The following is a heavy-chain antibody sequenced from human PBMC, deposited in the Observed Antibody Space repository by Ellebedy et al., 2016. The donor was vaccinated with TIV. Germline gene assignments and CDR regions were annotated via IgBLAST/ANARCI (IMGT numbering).Heavy chain of an antibody. V-gene: IGHV3-23*01. Sequence: GGSLRLSCAASGFTFSSFAMAWVRQAPGKGLEWVSTISGAGTFYADPVKVRFTISRDNSKNTEYLQMNSRRAEDTAVYLCAKGLSLFDYWGQGTLDTVSS. D-gene: IGHD3-16*02. CDR3: AKGLSLFDY. J-gene: IGHJ4*02. CDR2: ISGAGT. CDR1: GFTFSSFA.